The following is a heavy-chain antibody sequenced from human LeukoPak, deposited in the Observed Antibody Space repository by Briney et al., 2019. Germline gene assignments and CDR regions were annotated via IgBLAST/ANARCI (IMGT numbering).Heavy chain of an antibody. J-gene: IGHJ4*02. Sequence: GASVKVSCKASGGTLSSYAISWVRQAPGQGLEWMGGIIPIFGTANYAQKFQGRVTITADESTSTAYMELSSLRSEDTAVYYCARPSDGTENYYFDYWGQGTLVTVSS. CDR1: GGTLSSYA. CDR2: IIPIFGTA. V-gene: IGHV1-69*13. D-gene: IGHD1-1*01. CDR3: ARPSDGTENYYFDY.